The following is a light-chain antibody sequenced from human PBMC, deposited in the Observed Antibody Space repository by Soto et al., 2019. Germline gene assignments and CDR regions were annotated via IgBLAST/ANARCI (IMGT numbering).Light chain of an antibody. J-gene: IGKJ1*01. CDR1: QTISSW. CDR2: KTS. V-gene: IGKV1-5*03. CDR3: QQYNSYSGT. Sequence: IQMTKSPSTLAGSVGDRVTTPCRASQTISSWLAWYQQKPGKAPKLLISKTSILESGVPSRFSGSGSGTEFTLTINSLQPDDFASYYCQQYNSYSGTFGHGTKVDIK.